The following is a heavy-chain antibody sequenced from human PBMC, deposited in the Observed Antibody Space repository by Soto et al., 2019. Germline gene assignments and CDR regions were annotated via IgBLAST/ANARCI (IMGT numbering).Heavy chain of an antibody. J-gene: IGHJ6*02. D-gene: IGHD1-1*01. CDR2: INHRGSL. CDR1: GGSMTSGDQY. Sequence: PSETLSLTCTVTGGSMTSGDQYWTWIRHRPGEGLERFGYINHRGSLYYNPSLKSRVSMSVDTSKNQFSLNLSSVTAADTAVYYCARELPQRQGRNMDVWGQGTTVTVSS. CDR3: ARELPQRQGRNMDV. V-gene: IGHV4-31*03.